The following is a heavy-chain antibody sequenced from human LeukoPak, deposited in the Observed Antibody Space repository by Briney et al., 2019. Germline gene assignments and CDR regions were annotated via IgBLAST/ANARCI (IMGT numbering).Heavy chain of an antibody. V-gene: IGHV3-23*01. CDR2: ISCSGGST. D-gene: IGHD3-10*01. CDR3: AKERITMVRGVIVRFDP. J-gene: IGHJ5*02. Sequence: PGGSLRLSCAPSGFTFSSYAMSWVRQAPGKGLEWVSAISCSGGSTYYADSVKGRFTISRDNSKNTLYLQMNSLRAEDTAVYYCAKERITMVRGVIVRFDPWGQGTLVTVSS. CDR1: GFTFSSYA.